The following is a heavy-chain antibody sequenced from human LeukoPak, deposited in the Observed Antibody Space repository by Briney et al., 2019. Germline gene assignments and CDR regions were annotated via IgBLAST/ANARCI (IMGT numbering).Heavy chain of an antibody. J-gene: IGHJ4*02. Sequence: GGSLRLSCAASGFTVSSNYMSWVRQAPGKGLEWVSVIYSGGSTYYADSVEGRFTISRDNSKNTLYVQMNSLRAEDTAVYYCARDYYDSSGAGSLWGQGTLVTVSS. V-gene: IGHV3-66*02. D-gene: IGHD3-22*01. CDR1: GFTVSSNY. CDR2: IYSGGST. CDR3: ARDYYDSSGAGSL.